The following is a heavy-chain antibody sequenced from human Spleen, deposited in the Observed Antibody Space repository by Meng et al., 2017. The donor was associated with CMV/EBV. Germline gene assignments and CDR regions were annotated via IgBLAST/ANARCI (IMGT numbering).Heavy chain of an antibody. J-gene: IGHJ4*02. V-gene: IGHV3-74*01. CDR1: GLSRYW. Sequence: GGSLRLSCAAPGLSRYWMHWVRQAPGKGLVWVSRINSDGTGTNYADSVKGRFTISRDNAKNTPYLQMNSLPAEDTAVYYCASGLFGIAYWGQGTLVTVSS. CDR2: INSDGTGT. D-gene: IGHD3-3*01. CDR3: ASGLFGIAY.